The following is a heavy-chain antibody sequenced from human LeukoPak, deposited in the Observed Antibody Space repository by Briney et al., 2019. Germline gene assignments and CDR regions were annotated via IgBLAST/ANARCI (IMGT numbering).Heavy chain of an antibody. CDR1: GFTFDDYA. CDR3: AKEAYYYDSSGLFDY. V-gene: IGHV3-9*01. J-gene: IGHJ4*02. D-gene: IGHD3-22*01. Sequence: GGSLRLSCAAPGFTFDDYAMHWVRQAPGKGLEWVSGISWNSGSIGYADSVKGRFTISRDNAKNSLYLQMNSLRAEDTALYYCAKEAYYYDSSGLFDYWGQGTLVTVSS. CDR2: ISWNSGSI.